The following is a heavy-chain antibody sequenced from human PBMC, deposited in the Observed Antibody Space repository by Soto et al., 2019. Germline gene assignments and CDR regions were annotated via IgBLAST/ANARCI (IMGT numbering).Heavy chain of an antibody. CDR2: IIPIFGTT. CDR3: ANRNYDFWSGFLYNWFDP. CDR1: GGTFSSYA. D-gene: IGHD3-3*01. J-gene: IGHJ5*02. Sequence: QVQLVQSGAEVKKPGSSVKVSCKASGGTFSSYAISWVRQAPGQGLEWMGGIIPIFGTTNYAQKFQGRVTITADESTSTAYMELSSLRSEDTAVYYCANRNYDFWSGFLYNWFDPWGQGTLVTVSS. V-gene: IGHV1-69*01.